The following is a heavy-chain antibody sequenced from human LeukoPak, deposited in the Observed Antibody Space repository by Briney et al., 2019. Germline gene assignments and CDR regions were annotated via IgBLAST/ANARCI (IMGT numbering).Heavy chain of an antibody. CDR2: IIPIFGTA. D-gene: IGHD3-10*01. Sequence: SVKVSCKASGGTFSSYAISWVRQAPGQGLEWMGGIIPIFGTANYAQKFQGRVTITADESTSTAYMELSSLRAEDTAVYYCARARDYSYYYYYYMDVWGKGTTVTVSS. J-gene: IGHJ6*03. CDR3: ARARDYSYYYYYYMDV. V-gene: IGHV1-69*13. CDR1: GGTFSSYA.